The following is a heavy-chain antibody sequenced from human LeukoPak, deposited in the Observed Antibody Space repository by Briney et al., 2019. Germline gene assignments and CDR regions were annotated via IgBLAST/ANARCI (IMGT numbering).Heavy chain of an antibody. V-gene: IGHV4-59*01. CDR3: ARVGTYYRSLDS. J-gene: IGHJ4*02. CDR1: GGSINDAS. Sequence: SEALSLTCTVSGGSINDASWNWIRQPPGQGLEWIGYIYHSGGTNYNPSLKSRVTISLDTSKNQFSLKLSSVTAADTAVYYCARVGTYYRSLDSWGQGTLVTVSS. D-gene: IGHD3-10*01. CDR2: IYHSGGT.